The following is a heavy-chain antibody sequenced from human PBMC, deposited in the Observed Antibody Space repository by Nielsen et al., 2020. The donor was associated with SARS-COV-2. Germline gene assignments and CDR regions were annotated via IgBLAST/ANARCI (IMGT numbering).Heavy chain of an antibody. Sequence: GESLKISCAASGFTFSDYYMSWIRQAPGKGLEWVSYISSTSIYTNYADSVKGRFTISRDNAKNSLYLHMNSLRAEDTAVYYCAGGGVVLPAAIPFDPWGQGTLVTVSS. J-gene: IGHJ5*02. V-gene: IGHV3-11*05. D-gene: IGHD2-2*01. CDR2: ISSTSIYT. CDR1: GFTFSDYY. CDR3: AGGGVVLPAAIPFDP.